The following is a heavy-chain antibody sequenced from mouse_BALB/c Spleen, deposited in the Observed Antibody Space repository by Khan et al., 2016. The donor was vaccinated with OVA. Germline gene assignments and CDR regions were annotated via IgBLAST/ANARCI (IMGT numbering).Heavy chain of an antibody. CDR1: GYTFSSYW. CDR3: ARGNYYGSSSWFGY. V-gene: IGHV1-9*01. CDR2: ILPGSGRN. D-gene: IGHD1-1*01. Sequence: QVKLKQSGAELMKPGASGKISCKATGYTFSSYWIEWVKQRPGHGLEWIGEILPGSGRNNYNEKFKGKATFTADTSSNTAYMQLSSLTSEDSAVYYCARGNYYGSSSWFGYWGQGTLVTVSA. J-gene: IGHJ3*01.